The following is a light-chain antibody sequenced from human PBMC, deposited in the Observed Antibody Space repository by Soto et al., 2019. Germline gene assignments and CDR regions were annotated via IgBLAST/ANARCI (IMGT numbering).Light chain of an antibody. V-gene: IGLV2-23*02. CDR3: CSFTSSNTHV. Sequence: QSVLTQPASVSGSPGQSITISCTGTSSDFGNYNLVSWYQQHPGKVPKLILFEVNKRPSGVSGRFSGSTSGNTASLTISGLQAEDEDDYYCCSFTSSNTHVFGTGTKLTVL. J-gene: IGLJ1*01. CDR2: EVN. CDR1: SSDFGNYNL.